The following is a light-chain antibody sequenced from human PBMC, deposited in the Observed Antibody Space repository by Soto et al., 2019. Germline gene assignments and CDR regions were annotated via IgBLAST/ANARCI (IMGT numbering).Light chain of an antibody. J-gene: IGKJ5*01. CDR2: DTS. CDR3: QQRSNWPPIT. V-gene: IGKV3-11*01. CDR1: QSISSK. Sequence: EIVMTQSRATLSVSPGERATLSCRASQSISSKLVWYQQKPGQAPRLLMYDTSTRATGIPARFSGSGSGTDFTLTISSLEPADFAVYSCQQRSNWPPITFGQGTRLEI.